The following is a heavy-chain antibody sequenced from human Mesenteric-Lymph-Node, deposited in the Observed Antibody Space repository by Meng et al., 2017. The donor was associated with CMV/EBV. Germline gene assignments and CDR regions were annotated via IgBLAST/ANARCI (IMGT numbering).Heavy chain of an antibody. CDR3: ARKTAARPPDY. CDR2: INHSGST. Sequence: SETLSLTCTVSGGSISSGDYYWSWIRQPPGKGLEWIGEINHSGSTNYNPSLKSRVTISVDTSKNQFSLKLSSVTAADTAVYYCARKTAARPPDYWGQGTLVTVSS. J-gene: IGHJ4*02. V-gene: IGHV4-39*07. D-gene: IGHD6-6*01. CDR1: GGSISSGDYY.